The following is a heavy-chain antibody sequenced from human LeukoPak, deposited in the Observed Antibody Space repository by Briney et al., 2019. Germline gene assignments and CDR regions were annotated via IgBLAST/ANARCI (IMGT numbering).Heavy chain of an antibody. D-gene: IGHD3-10*01. Sequence: ASVKVSCKASGYTFTSYYMHWVRQAPGQGLEWMGIINPSGGSTSYAQKFQGRVTMTRDTSTSTVYMELSSLRSEDTAVYYCARPLITMVRGVIHDAFDIWGQGTMVTVSS. V-gene: IGHV1-46*01. CDR3: ARPLITMVRGVIHDAFDI. CDR1: GYTFTSYY. CDR2: INPSGGST. J-gene: IGHJ3*02.